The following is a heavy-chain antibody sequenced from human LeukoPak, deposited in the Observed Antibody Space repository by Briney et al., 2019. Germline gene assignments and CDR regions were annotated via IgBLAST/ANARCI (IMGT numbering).Heavy chain of an antibody. Sequence: GGSLRLSCAASGFTFSNYSMNWVRQAPGKGLEWVSSISTSSSYIYYADSVKGRFTISRDNARNSLYLQMNSLRAEDTAVYYCARDSYGDANFDYWGQGTLVTVSS. V-gene: IGHV3-21*04. J-gene: IGHJ4*02. D-gene: IGHD4-17*01. CDR3: ARDSYGDANFDY. CDR1: GFTFSNYS. CDR2: ISTSSSYI.